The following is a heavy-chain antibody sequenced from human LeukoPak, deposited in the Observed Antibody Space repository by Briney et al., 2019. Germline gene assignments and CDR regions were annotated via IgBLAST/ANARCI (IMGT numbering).Heavy chain of an antibody. D-gene: IGHD5-24*01. CDR2: ISYDSNAK. V-gene: IGHV3-30*02. J-gene: IGHJ4*02. CDR3: AKGMSRDSYYFDY. CDR1: GFTFSSDG. Sequence: GGSLRLSCATSGFTFSSDGIHWVRQAPGKGLEWVSIISYDSNAKHYADSVKGRCLISSENTKNTVYMEMSSLRPEDTAVYYCAKGMSRDSYYFDYWGQGTLVTVSS.